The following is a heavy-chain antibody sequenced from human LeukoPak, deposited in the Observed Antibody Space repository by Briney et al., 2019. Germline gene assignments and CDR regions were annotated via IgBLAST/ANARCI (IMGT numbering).Heavy chain of an antibody. Sequence: GGSLRLSCAAPGFTFSNYNMNWVRQAPGKGLEWISSITSSSSYKFYADSVKGRFTISRDNAKNSLYLQMNSLKTEDTAVYYCTAATSRYGSKPFDYWGQGTLVTVSS. CDR1: GFTFSNYN. J-gene: IGHJ4*02. D-gene: IGHD3-10*01. CDR3: TAATSRYGSKPFDY. V-gene: IGHV3-21*03. CDR2: ITSSSSYK.